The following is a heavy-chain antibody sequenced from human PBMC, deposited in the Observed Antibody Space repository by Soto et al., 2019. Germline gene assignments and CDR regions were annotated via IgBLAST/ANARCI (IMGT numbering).Heavy chain of an antibody. J-gene: IGHJ4*02. Sequence: QVQLQQWVAGLLKPSETLSLTCAVYGGSFSGYYWSWIRQPPGKGLEWIGEINHSGSTNYNPSLKSRVTISVDTSKNQFSLKMSSVTAADTAVYYCARAEELYSYDSSGYSYYFDYWGQGTLVTVSS. CDR3: ARAEELYSYDSSGYSYYFDY. V-gene: IGHV4-34*01. CDR2: INHSGST. D-gene: IGHD3-22*01. CDR1: GGSFSGYY.